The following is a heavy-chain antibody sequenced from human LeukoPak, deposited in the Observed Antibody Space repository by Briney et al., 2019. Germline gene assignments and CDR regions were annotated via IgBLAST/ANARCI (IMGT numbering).Heavy chain of an antibody. J-gene: IGHJ6*04. CDR3: AKEGDIVVVPAV. Sequence: GGSLRLSCVASGFTFSSSSMNWVRQAPGKGLEWVSAISGSGGSTYYADSVKGRFTISRDNSKNTLYLQMNSLRAEDTAVYYCAKEGDIVVVPAVWGKGTTVTVSS. D-gene: IGHD2-2*01. CDR2: ISGSGGST. CDR1: GFTFSSSS. V-gene: IGHV3-23*01.